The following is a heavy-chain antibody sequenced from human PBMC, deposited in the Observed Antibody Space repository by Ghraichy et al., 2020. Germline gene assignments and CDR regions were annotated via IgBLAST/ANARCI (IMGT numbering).Heavy chain of an antibody. D-gene: IGHD2-8*01. J-gene: IGHJ4*02. V-gene: IGHV3-48*03. Sequence: GGSLRLSCTASGLIFNTYEMNWVRQAPGKGLNWVSYISASGRSSHYADSVKGRFTISRDNAKNSLYLQMNSMRDEDTAVYYCARDHLECTNGVCPHYFDYWVQGTLVTFSS. CDR3: ARDHLECTNGVCPHYFDY. CDR1: GLIFNTYE. CDR2: ISASGRSS.